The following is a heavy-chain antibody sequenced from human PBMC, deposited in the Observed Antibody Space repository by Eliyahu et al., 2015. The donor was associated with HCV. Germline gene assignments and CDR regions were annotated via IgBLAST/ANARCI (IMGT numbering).Heavy chain of an antibody. V-gene: IGHV1-69*01. Sequence: QVQLVQSGAEVKKPGSSVKVSCKASGGTFSRYSIDWVRQAPGQELEWMGGVIPMFGTAKYAQKFQGRVTINADESTGTAHMELRSLRSEDTAVYYCARGPETESAYYYNYWGQGTLVTVSS. CDR2: VIPMFGTA. CDR1: GGTFSRYS. J-gene: IGHJ4*02. CDR3: ARGPETESAYYYNY. D-gene: IGHD3-22*01.